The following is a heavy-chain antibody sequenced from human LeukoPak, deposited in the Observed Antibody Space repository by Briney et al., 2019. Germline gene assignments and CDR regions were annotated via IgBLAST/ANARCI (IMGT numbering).Heavy chain of an antibody. J-gene: IGHJ5*02. V-gene: IGHV1-3*01. CDR1: GYTFTSYA. CDR3: ARDYAEGDSSGYDWFDP. Sequence: ASVKVSCKASGYTFTSYAMHWVRQAPGQRLEWMGWINAGNGNTKYSQEFQGRVTITRGTSISTAYMELSRLRSDDTAVYYCARDYAEGDSSGYDWFDPWGQGTLVTVSS. CDR2: INAGNGNT. D-gene: IGHD3-22*01.